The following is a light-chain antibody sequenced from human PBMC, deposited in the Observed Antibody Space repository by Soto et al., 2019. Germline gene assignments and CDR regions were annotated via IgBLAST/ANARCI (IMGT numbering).Light chain of an antibody. J-gene: IGKJ1*01. CDR2: DAS. CDR3: QQRSNWPT. V-gene: IGKV3-11*01. Sequence: EIVLTQSPATRSLSPVERATLSFRASQSVSSYLAWYQQKPGQAPRLLIYDASNGATGVPARFSGSGSGTDFTLTISSLEPEDFAVYYCQQRSNWPTFGQGTKVDIK. CDR1: QSVSSY.